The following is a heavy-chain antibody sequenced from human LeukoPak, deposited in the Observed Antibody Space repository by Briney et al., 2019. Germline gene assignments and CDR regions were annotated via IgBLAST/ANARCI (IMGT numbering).Heavy chain of an antibody. CDR1: GFTVRTNY. CDR3: ARERPYYFDY. V-gene: IGHV3-66*01. Sequence: GGSLGLSCEVSGFTVRTNYMTWVRQAPGKGLEWVSIIYSGDSPYYADSVKGRFTISRDKSKNTLYLQMNSLRAEDTAIYYCARERPYYFDYWGRGTQVTVSS. CDR2: IYSGDSP. J-gene: IGHJ4*02.